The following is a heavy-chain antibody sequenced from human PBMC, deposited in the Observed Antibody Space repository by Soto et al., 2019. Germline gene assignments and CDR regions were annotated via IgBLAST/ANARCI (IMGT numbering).Heavy chain of an antibody. D-gene: IGHD5-12*01. CDR2: IYWNDFK. CDR3: AHSRGYNGYEGPPLYEMDV. J-gene: IGHJ6*02. CDR1: GDSVSSVGFH. Sequence: TLSLTCTVSGDSVSSVGFHWAWIRQPPGKTLEWLALIYWNDFKRYTPSLESRLTITKDTSKNQVVLTVTNVDPADTATYYCAHSRGYNGYEGPPLYEMDVWGQGTTVTVSS. V-gene: IGHV2-5*01.